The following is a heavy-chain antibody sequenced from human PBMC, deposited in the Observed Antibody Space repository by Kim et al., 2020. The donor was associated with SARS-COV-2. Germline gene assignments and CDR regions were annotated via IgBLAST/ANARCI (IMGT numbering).Heavy chain of an antibody. Sequence: GGTNYHPATKSRVTISVDKSKNPFSLKLRSVTAADTAGYYWARAEVALDYWGQGALVTVSS. J-gene: IGHJ4*02. V-gene: IGHV4-59*01. CDR2: GGT. D-gene: IGHD5-12*01. CDR3: ARAEVALDY.